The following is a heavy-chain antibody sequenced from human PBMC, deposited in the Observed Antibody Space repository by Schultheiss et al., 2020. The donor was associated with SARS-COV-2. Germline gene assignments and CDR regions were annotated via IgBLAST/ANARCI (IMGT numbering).Heavy chain of an antibody. D-gene: IGHD6-13*01. J-gene: IGHJ6*02. CDR1: GFTFSSYA. CDR2: ISSSTSTI. Sequence: GGSLRLSCAASGFTFSSYAMSWVRQAPGKGLEWISYISSSTSTIYYADSVKGRFTMSRDDAKDSLYLQMNSLRDEDTAVYYCAILAAAGFYYYYGMDVWGQGTTVTVSS. CDR3: AILAAAGFYYYYGMDV. V-gene: IGHV3-48*02.